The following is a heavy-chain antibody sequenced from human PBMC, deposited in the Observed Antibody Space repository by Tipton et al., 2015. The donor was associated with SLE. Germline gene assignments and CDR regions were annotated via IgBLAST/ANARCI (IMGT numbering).Heavy chain of an antibody. Sequence: SLRLSCAVSGFTFRAYAMSWVRQAPGKGLEWLSGVSANGGTTYYADSVQGRFSISRDNSNNTLYLQLSSLRAEDTAVYFCARDFWSGFRVWGQGP. D-gene: IGHD3-3*01. CDR1: GFTFRAYA. CDR2: VSANGGTT. J-gene: IGHJ6*02. V-gene: IGHV3-23*01. CDR3: ARDFWSGFRV.